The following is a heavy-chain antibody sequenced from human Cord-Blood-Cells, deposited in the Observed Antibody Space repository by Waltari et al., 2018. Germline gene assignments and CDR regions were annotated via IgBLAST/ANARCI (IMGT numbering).Heavy chain of an antibody. CDR1: GYPSTASC. CDR3: ARGCSSTSCYDAFDI. V-gene: IGHV1-2*06. D-gene: IGHD2-2*01. J-gene: IGHJ3*02. CDR2: INPNSGGT. Sequence: QQQLEQSGAEAKTPGASVSVSCKASGYPSTASCIHCLRQAPGQGLDWLGRINPNSGGTNYAQKFQGRATMTKDTSISIAYMELSRLRSDDTAVYYCARGCSSTSCYDAFDIWGQGTMVTVSS.